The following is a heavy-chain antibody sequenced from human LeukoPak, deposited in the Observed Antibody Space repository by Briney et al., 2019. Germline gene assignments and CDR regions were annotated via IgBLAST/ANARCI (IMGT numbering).Heavy chain of an antibody. J-gene: IGHJ3*01. CDR2: ISSSSSYI. Sequence: GGSLRLSCAASGFTFSSYSMNWVRQAPGKGLEWVSSISSSSSYIYYADSVKGRFTISRDNAKNSLYLQMNSVRAEDTALYYCARASYYYDTSGLGAFDVWGQGTTVIVSS. D-gene: IGHD3-22*01. V-gene: IGHV3-21*04. CDR1: GFTFSSYS. CDR3: ARASYYYDTSGLGAFDV.